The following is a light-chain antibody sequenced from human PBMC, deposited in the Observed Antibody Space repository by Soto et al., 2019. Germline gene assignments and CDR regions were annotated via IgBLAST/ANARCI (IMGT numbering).Light chain of an antibody. Sequence: QSALTQPASVSGSPGQSITISCTGTSSNVGGYDYVSWYQQHPGTAPRLIIFEVTNRPSGVSNRFSGSLTISGLQAEDEADYSCTSYTSRITQVFGTGTQVTVL. CDR3: TSYTSRITQV. J-gene: IGLJ1*01. CDR1: SSNVGGYDY. V-gene: IGLV2-14*01. CDR2: EVT.